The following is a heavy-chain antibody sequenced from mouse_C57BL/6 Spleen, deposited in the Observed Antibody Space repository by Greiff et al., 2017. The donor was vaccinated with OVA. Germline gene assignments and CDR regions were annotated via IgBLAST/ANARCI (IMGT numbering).Heavy chain of an antibody. CDR1: GYTFTDYN. J-gene: IGHJ3*01. V-gene: IGHV1-22*01. CDR2: INPNNGGT. D-gene: IGHD2-1*01. CDR3: ASEDGNYVLFAY. Sequence: DVQLVESGPELVKPGASVKMSCKASGYTFTDYNMHWVKQSHGKSLEWIGYINPNNGGTSYNQKFKGKATLTVNKSSSTAYMELRSLTSEDSAVYYCASEDGNYVLFAYWGQGTLVTVSA.